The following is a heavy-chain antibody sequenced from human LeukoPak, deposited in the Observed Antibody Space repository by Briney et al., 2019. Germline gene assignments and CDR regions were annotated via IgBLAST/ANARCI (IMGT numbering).Heavy chain of an antibody. CDR3: ARGHVSGSFLDY. J-gene: IGHJ4*02. CDR1: GFTFSSYA. CDR2: ISNNGGST. Sequence: PGGSLRFSCAASGFTFSSYAMHWVRQAPGKGLEYVSTISNNGGSTYYANSVKGRITISRDNSKNTLYLQMGSLRAEDMAVYYCARGHVSGSFLDYWGQGTLVTVSS. D-gene: IGHD1-26*01. V-gene: IGHV3-64*01.